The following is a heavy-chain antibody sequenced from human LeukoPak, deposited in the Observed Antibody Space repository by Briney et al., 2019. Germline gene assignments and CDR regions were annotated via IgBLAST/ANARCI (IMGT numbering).Heavy chain of an antibody. Sequence: IGSIYYGGSTYYNPSLKSRVTISVDTSKNQFSLKLSPVTAADTAVYYCARRGPSGRSLDYWGQGTLVTVSS. J-gene: IGHJ4*02. D-gene: IGHD1-26*01. CDR2: IYYGGST. V-gene: IGHV4-39*01. CDR3: ARRGPSGRSLDY.